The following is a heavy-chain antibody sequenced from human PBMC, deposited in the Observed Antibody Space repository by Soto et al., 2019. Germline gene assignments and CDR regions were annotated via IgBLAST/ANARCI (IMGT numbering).Heavy chain of an antibody. CDR2: INAGNGNT. Sequence: XSVKVSCKASVYTFTSYAMHWVRQAPGQRLEWMGWINAGNGNTKYSQKFQGRVTITRDTSASTAYMELSSLRSEDTAVYYCAREGRWLQFDYWGQGTLVTVSS. CDR3: AREGRWLQFDY. V-gene: IGHV1-3*01. D-gene: IGHD5-12*01. CDR1: VYTFTSYA. J-gene: IGHJ4*02.